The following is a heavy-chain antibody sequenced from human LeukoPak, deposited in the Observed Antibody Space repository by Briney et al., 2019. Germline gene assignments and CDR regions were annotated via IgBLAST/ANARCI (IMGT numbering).Heavy chain of an antibody. J-gene: IGHJ6*03. V-gene: IGHV3-30*02. CDR2: IRYDGSNK. CDR1: GFTFSSYG. CDR3: ARDRIPAANYYYYYYYMDV. Sequence: GGSLRLSCAASGFTFSSYGMHWVRQAPGKGLEWVAFIRYDGSNKYYADSVKGRFTISRDNSKNTLYLQMNSLRAEDTAVYYCARDRIPAANYYYYYYYMDVWGKGTTVTVSS. D-gene: IGHD2-2*01.